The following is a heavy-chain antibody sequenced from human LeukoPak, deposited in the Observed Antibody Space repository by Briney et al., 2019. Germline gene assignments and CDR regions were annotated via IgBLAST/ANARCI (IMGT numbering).Heavy chain of an antibody. J-gene: IGHJ6*04. D-gene: IGHD3-10*02. CDR1: GFTFSSYS. CDR3: AELGVTMIGGV. Sequence: GGSLRLSCAASGFTFSSYSMNWVRQAPGKGLEWVSYISSSSSTIYYADSVKGRFTISRDNAKNSLYLQMNSLRAEDTAVYYCAELGVTMIGGVWGKGTTVTISS. V-gene: IGHV3-48*04. CDR2: ISSSSSTI.